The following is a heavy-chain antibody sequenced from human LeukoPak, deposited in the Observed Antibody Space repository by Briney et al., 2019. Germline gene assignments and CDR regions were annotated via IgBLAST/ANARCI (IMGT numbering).Heavy chain of an antibody. CDR3: ASHSVPGKLGDDASDI. V-gene: IGHV3-66*04. J-gene: IGHJ3*02. CDR1: GFTVSRKY. CDR2: IYSGGGT. D-gene: IGHD6-19*01. Sequence: GGSLRLSCAAPGFTVSRKYMSWVRQAPGKGLEWVSVIYSGGGTYYADSVRGRFAISRDNSKNTLYLQMNSLRDEDTAVYYCASHSVPGKLGDDASDIWGQGTMVTVSS.